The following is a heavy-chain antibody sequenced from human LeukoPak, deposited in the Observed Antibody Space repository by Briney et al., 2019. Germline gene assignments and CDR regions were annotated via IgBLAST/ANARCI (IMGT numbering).Heavy chain of an antibody. Sequence: GGSLRLSFAASGFPFSSYEMNWVRPAPGKGLEWVSYISSSGNTIHYVDSVKGRFTISRDNAENSLYLQMNSLRAEDTAVYYCAELGITMIGGVWGKGTTVTISS. CDR1: GFPFSSYE. J-gene: IGHJ6*04. CDR3: AELGITMIGGV. CDR2: ISSSGNTI. D-gene: IGHD3-10*02. V-gene: IGHV3-48*03.